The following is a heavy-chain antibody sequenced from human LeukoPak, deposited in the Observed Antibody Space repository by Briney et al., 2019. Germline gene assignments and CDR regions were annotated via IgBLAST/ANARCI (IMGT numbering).Heavy chain of an antibody. J-gene: IGHJ4*02. CDR2: INWNGGNT. D-gene: IGHD3-3*01. CDR1: GFTFDDYA. Sequence: GGSLRLSCAPSGFTFDDYAMNWVRQAPGKGLEWVAGINWNGGNTYYRDSVKGRFTISSDNAKNSLYLQMNSLRAEDTALYYCARVTGSGYRNSIDYWGQGTLVTVSS. CDR3: ARVTGSGYRNSIDY. V-gene: IGHV3-20*04.